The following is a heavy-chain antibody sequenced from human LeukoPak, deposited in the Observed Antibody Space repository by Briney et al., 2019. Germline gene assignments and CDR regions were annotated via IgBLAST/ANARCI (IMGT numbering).Heavy chain of an antibody. J-gene: IGHJ6*03. CDR2: INSDGSST. Sequence: GGSLRLSSAASGFTFSSYLMHWVRQAPGKGLVWVSRINSDGSSTSYADSVKGRFTISRDNAKNTLYLQMNSLRAEDTAVYYCARDYYYYYMDVWGKGTTVTVSS. V-gene: IGHV3-74*01. CDR1: GFTFSSYL. CDR3: ARDYYYYYMDV.